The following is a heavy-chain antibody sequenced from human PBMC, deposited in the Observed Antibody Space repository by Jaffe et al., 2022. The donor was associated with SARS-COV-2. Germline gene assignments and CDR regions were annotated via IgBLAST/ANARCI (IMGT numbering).Heavy chain of an antibody. J-gene: IGHJ4*02. V-gene: IGHV4-4*02. D-gene: IGHD6-25*01. CDR3: ARGRYADAGSGGHGPWFDY. Sequence: QVQLQESGPDVVKPSGTLSLICAVSGVSISGPYWWTWVRQAPGKGLEWIGEVYHSGSTNYKTSLLSRVTMSLDKSRNQFSLNLRSVTAADTAIYHCARGRYADAGSGGHGPWFDYWGRGTLVTVSA. CDR2: VYHSGST. CDR1: GVSISGPYW.